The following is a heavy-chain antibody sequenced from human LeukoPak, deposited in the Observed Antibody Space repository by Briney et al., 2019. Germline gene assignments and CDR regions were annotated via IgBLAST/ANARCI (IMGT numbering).Heavy chain of an antibody. CDR2: IYYSGST. J-gene: IGHJ4*02. D-gene: IGHD3-22*01. CDR3: ARLYESSWLEY. Sequence: SETLSLTCTVSGGSISSYYWSWIRQPPGKGLEWIGYIYYSGSTNYNPSLKSRVTISVDTSKNQFSLKLSSVTAADTAVYYCARLYESSWLEYWGQGTLVTVSS. CDR1: GGSISSYY. V-gene: IGHV4-59*01.